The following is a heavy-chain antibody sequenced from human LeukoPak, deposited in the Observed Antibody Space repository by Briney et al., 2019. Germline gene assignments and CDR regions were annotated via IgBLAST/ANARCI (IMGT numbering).Heavy chain of an antibody. J-gene: IGHJ3*02. D-gene: IGHD6-6*01. V-gene: IGHV3-9*01. CDR1: GFTFDDYA. CDR2: ISWNSGSI. CDR3: ARDQYSRTSHDTFDI. Sequence: PGRSLRLSCAASGFTFDDYAMHWVRQAPGKGLEWVSGISWNSGSIGYAGSVKGRFTISRDNAKNSLYLQMNSLRAEDTAVYYCARDQYSRTSHDTFDIWGQGATVIVSS.